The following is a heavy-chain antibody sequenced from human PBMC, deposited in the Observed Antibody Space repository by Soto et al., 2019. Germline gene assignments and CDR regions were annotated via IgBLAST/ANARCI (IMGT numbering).Heavy chain of an antibody. CDR3: ARGGNPNYY. J-gene: IGHJ4*02. Sequence: EVQLEESGGGLVQPGGSLRLSCVVSGFTVSRNYMSWVRQAPGKGLEWVSVIYSGGSTYYADSGKGRFTLSRHNSKNTLYLQMNSLRAEDTAVYYCARGGNPNYYWGQGTLVTVSS. CDR2: IYSGGST. CDR1: GFTVSRNY. D-gene: IGHD4-4*01. V-gene: IGHV3-53*04.